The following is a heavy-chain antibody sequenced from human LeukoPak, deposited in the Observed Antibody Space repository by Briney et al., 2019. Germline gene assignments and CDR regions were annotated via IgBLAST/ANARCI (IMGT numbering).Heavy chain of an antibody. J-gene: IGHJ4*02. CDR1: GGSFSGYY. D-gene: IGHD3-9*01. Sequence: PSESLSLTCAVYGGSFSGYYWSWIRQPPGKGLGWIGEINHSGSTNYNPSLKSPVTISVDTSKNQFSLKLSSVTAADTAVYYCARGLSGLRYLTYWGQGTLVTVSS. CDR3: ARGLSGLRYLTY. CDR2: INHSGST. V-gene: IGHV4-34*01.